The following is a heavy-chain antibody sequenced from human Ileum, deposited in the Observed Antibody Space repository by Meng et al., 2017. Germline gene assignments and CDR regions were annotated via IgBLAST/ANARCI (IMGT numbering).Heavy chain of an antibody. CDR1: GGSVSTSDYQ. J-gene: IGHJ4*02. D-gene: IGHD7-27*01. V-gene: IGHV4-61*08. Sequence: GQLHASGPGLVRPSATLSLICTGSGGSVSTSDYQWGWIRQPPGKGLEWIGYAGTNYNPSLKSRVTISVDTSKRQFSLKLTSVTAADTAVYYCARDHWGSLDYWGQGILVTVSS. CDR3: ARDHWGSLDY. CDR2: AGT.